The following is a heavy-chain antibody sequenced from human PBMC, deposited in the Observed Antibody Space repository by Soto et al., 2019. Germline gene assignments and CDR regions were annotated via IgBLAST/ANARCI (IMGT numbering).Heavy chain of an antibody. V-gene: IGHV1-18*01. CDR1: GYTFTTYG. J-gene: IGHJ4*02. CDR3: ARGPTDYYDKSGVYFLDF. CDR2: ISTYNGNT. D-gene: IGHD3-22*01. Sequence: QVPLVQSGAEVKKPGASVKVSCKASGYTFTTYGMSWVRQTPGQGLDWMGRISTYNGNTKYADRLQGRVTMTTDTTTSTAYMELRSLGSDDTAVYYCARGPTDYYDKSGVYFLDFWGQGTLVTVSA.